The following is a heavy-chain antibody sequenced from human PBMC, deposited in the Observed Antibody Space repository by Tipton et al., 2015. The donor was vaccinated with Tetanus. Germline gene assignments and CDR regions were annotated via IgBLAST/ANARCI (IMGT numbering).Heavy chain of an antibody. CDR3: ARGVWFGPGPRYYFDY. CDR1: GGSISSYY. Sequence: VKPSETLSLTCTVSGGSISSYYCSWVRQPAGKGLEWIGRVYSSGSTHYNPSLKSRVTMSLDTSKKQFSLSLNSVTAADTAVYFCARGVWFGPGPRYYFDYWGQGTLVTVSS. CDR2: VYSSGST. J-gene: IGHJ4*02. D-gene: IGHD3-10*01. V-gene: IGHV4-4*07.